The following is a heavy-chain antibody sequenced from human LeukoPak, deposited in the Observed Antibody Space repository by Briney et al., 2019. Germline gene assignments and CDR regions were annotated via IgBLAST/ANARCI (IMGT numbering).Heavy chain of an antibody. D-gene: IGHD1-1*01. Sequence: GGSLRLSCGASGFTFSSYAMSWVRQAPGKGLQWVSTISGSGGSTYYADSVKGRFTISRDNSKNTLYLQMNGLRAEDTAVYYCARRPGLERYHFDYWGQGTLVTVSS. CDR3: ARRPGLERYHFDY. J-gene: IGHJ4*02. V-gene: IGHV3-23*01. CDR1: GFTFSSYA. CDR2: ISGSGGST.